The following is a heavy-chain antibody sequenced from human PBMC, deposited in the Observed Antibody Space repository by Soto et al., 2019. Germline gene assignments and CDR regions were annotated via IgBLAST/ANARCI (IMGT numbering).Heavy chain of an antibody. CDR2: MNPNSGNT. Sequence: GASVKVSCKASGYTFTSYDINWVRQATGQGLEWMGWMNPNSGNTGYAQKFQGRVTMTRNTSISTAYMELSSLRSEDTAVYYCARPGYSDYGMDIWGQGTTVTVSS. CDR3: ARPGYSDYGMDI. D-gene: IGHD1-26*01. J-gene: IGHJ6*02. CDR1: GYTFTSYD. V-gene: IGHV1-8*01.